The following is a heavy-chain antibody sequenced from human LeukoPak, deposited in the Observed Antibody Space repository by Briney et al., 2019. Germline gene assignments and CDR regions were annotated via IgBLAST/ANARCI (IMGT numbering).Heavy chain of an antibody. J-gene: IGHJ4*02. Sequence: GGSLRLSCAASGVTFSRDGMNWVRQAPGPGLEWVSFISISSSYISYADSVQGRFTISRANAKNSLYLQMNSLRAEDTAVYYCATPRSSSSFDYWGQGTLVTVSS. CDR1: GVTFSRDG. D-gene: IGHD6-6*01. CDR3: ATPRSSSSFDY. V-gene: IGHV3-21*01. CDR2: ISISSSYI.